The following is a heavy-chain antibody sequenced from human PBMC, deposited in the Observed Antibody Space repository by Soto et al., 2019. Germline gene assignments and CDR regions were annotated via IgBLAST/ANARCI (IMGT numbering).Heavy chain of an antibody. V-gene: IGHV3-30-3*01. CDR1: GFTFSSYA. D-gene: IGHD6-6*01. Sequence: QVQLVESGGGVVQPGRSLRLSCAASGFTFSSYAMHWVRQAPGKGLEWVAVISYDGSNKYYADSVKGRFTISRDNSKNTLYLQMNSLRAEDTAVYYCARAMTYSSSGPDVYWGQGTLVTVSS. CDR2: ISYDGSNK. CDR3: ARAMTYSSSGPDVY. J-gene: IGHJ4*02.